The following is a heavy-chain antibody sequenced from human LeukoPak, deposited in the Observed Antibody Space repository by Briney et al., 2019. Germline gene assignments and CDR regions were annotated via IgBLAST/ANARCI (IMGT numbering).Heavy chain of an antibody. CDR2: ISGSGGST. V-gene: IGHV3-23*01. CDR1: GFTFSSYA. Sequence: GGSLRLSCAASGFTFSSYAMSWVRQAPGKGLEWVSAISGSGGSTYYADSVKGRFTISRDNSKNTLYLQMNSLRAEDTAVYYCAKDTYYYDSSGQFDSWGQGTLVTVSS. CDR3: AKDTYYYDSSGQFDS. D-gene: IGHD3-22*01. J-gene: IGHJ4*02.